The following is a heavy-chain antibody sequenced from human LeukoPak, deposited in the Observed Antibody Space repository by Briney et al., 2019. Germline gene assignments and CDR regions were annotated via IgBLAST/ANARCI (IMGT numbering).Heavy chain of an antibody. Sequence: ASVKVSCKASGGTFSSYAISWVRQAPGQGLEWMGGIIPIFGTANYAQKFQGRVTITADESTSTAYMELSSLRSEDTAVYYCARDKVGATTDPFDYWGQGTLVTVSS. CDR2: IIPIFGTA. CDR3: ARDKVGATTDPFDY. V-gene: IGHV1-69*13. J-gene: IGHJ4*02. CDR1: GGTFSSYA. D-gene: IGHD1-26*01.